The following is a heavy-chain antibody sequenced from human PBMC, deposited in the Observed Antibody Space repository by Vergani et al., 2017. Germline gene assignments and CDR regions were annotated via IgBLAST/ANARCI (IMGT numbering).Heavy chain of an antibody. Sequence: QVQLQESGPGLVKPSETLSLTCTVSGGSISSYYWSRIRQPAGKGLEWIGRIYTSVSTNYNPSLKSRVTMSVDTSKNQFSLKLSSVTAADTALYYCARGTLAYCGGDCYLTNWYFDLWGRGTLVTVSS. CDR3: ARGTLAYCGGDCYLTNWYFDL. CDR2: IYTSVST. V-gene: IGHV4-4*07. CDR1: GGSISSYY. D-gene: IGHD2-21*01. J-gene: IGHJ2*01.